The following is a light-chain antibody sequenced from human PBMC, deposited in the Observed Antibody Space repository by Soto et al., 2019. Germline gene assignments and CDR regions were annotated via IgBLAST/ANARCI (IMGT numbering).Light chain of an antibody. J-gene: IGLJ2*01. Sequence: QSVLTQPASVSGSPGQSIIISCTGTSSDIGSYDRVSWYQWHPGKAPKLMIYEDTRRPSGISNRFSGSKSGNTASLTISGHQAEDEADYYCCSYAGSTIYVVFGGGTKLTVL. CDR1: SSDIGSYDR. CDR3: CSYAGSTIYVV. V-gene: IGLV2-23*01. CDR2: EDT.